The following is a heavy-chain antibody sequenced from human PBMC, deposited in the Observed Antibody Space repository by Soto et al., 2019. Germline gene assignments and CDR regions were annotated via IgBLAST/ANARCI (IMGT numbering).Heavy chain of an antibody. Sequence: SETLSLTCTVSGGSISSGGYYWSWIRQHPGKGLEWIGYIYYSGSTYYNPSLKSRVTISVDTSKNQFSLKLSSVTAADTAVYYCARKASGVATYGMDVWGQGTTVTVSS. D-gene: IGHD3-3*01. CDR1: GGSISSGGYY. CDR2: IYYSGST. CDR3: ARKASGVATYGMDV. V-gene: IGHV4-31*03. J-gene: IGHJ6*02.